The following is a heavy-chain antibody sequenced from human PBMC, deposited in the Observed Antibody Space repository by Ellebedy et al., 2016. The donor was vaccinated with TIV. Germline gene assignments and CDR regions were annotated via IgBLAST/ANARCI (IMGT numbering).Heavy chain of an antibody. D-gene: IGHD3/OR15-3a*01. J-gene: IGHJ4*02. Sequence: PGGSLRLSCAASGFTFSSYAMSWVRQAPGKGLVWVSRINSDGSSTSYADSVKGRFTISRDNAKNTLYLQMNSLRAEDTAVYYCASSRYHYYLGSTIFAYWGQGILVTVSS. CDR1: GFTFSSYA. V-gene: IGHV3-74*01. CDR3: ASSRYHYYLGSTIFAY. CDR2: INSDGSST.